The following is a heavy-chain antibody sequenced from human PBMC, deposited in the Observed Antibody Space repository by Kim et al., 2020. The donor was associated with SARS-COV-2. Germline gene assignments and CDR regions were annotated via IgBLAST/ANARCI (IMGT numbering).Heavy chain of an antibody. CDR3: AKDYCTGGVCPYYYMDV. D-gene: IGHD2-8*02. Sequence: GGSLRLSCAASGFTFDDYAMHWVRQAPGKGLEWVSGISWNSGSIGYADSVKGRFTISRDNAKNSLYLQMNSLRAEDTALYYCAKDYCTGGVCPYYYMDVWGKGTTVTVSS. CDR2: ISWNSGSI. V-gene: IGHV3-9*01. J-gene: IGHJ6*03. CDR1: GFTFDDYA.